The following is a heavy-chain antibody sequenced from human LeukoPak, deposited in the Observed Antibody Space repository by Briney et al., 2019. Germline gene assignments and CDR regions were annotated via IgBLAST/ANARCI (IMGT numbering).Heavy chain of an antibody. J-gene: IGHJ4*02. V-gene: IGHV4-59*01. D-gene: IGHD6-6*01. Sequence: SETLSLTCTVSGGSISNYYWSRIRQSAGEGLEWIGYIYYSGSTNYNPSLKSRVTISVDTSKNQFSLKLSSVTAADTAVYYCARDLGSTVWGQGTLVTVSS. CDR1: GGSISNYY. CDR2: IYYSGST. CDR3: ARDLGSTV.